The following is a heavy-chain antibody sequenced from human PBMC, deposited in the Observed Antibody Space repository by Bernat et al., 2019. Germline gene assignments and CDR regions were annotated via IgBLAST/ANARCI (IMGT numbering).Heavy chain of an antibody. Sequence: QVQVVESGGGVVQPGSSLRLSCAASGFTFDNAHTHWVRQAPGKGLEWVAGISNDGNGKYYADSVKGRFTISRENSKSTPYLQINSLRVEDTAVYYCAREKGSSGCCGWFDPWGQGTLVTVSS. CDR1: GFTFDNAH. V-gene: IGHV3-30*01. D-gene: IGHD6-19*01. CDR2: ISNDGNGK. J-gene: IGHJ5*02. CDR3: AREKGSSGCCGWFDP.